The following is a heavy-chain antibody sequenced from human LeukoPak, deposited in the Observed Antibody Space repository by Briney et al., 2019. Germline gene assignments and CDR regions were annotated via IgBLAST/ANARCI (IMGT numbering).Heavy chain of an antibody. CDR3: ARARAAAGAQYFQH. Sequence: ASVKVSCKASGYTFTSYYLHWVRQAPGQRPEWMGIIYTNDGSARYAQKFQGRVTMTRDTSVGTVYMELSSLSSDDTAVYYCARARAAAGAQYFQHWGQGTLVSASS. V-gene: IGHV1-46*01. CDR1: GYTFTSYY. J-gene: IGHJ1*01. CDR2: IYTNDGSA. D-gene: IGHD6-13*01.